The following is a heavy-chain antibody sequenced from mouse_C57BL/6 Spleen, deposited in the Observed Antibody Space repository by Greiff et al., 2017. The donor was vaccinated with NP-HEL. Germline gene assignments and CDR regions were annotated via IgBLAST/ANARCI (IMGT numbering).Heavy chain of an antibody. Sequence: DVMLVESGEGLVKPGGSLKLSCAASGFTFSSYAMSWVRQTPEKRLEWVAYISSGGDYIYYADTVKGRFTISRDNARNTLYLQMSSLKSEDTAMYYCTRVTIAPNYYGSSYWYFDVWGTGTTVTVSS. J-gene: IGHJ1*03. CDR2: ISSGGDYI. CDR1: GFTFSSYA. D-gene: IGHD1-1*01. V-gene: IGHV5-9-1*02. CDR3: TRVTIAPNYYGSSYWYFDV.